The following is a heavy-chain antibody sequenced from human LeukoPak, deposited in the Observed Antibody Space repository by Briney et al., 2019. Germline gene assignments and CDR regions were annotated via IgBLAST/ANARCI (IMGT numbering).Heavy chain of an antibody. CDR1: GGTFSSYA. V-gene: IGHV1-69*05. Sequence: GASVKVSCKASGGTFSSYAISWVRQAPGQGLEWMGGIIPIFGTANYAQKFQGRVTITTDESTSTAYMELSSLRSEDTAVYYCARDSSIAARQYNWFDPWGQGTLVTVSS. CDR2: IIPIFGTA. J-gene: IGHJ5*02. CDR3: ARDSSIAARQYNWFDP. D-gene: IGHD6-6*01.